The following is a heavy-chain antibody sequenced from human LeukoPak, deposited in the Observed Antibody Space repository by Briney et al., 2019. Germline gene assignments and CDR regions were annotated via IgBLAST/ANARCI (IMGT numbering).Heavy chain of an antibody. CDR3: AADRG. CDR2: IIPIFGTA. D-gene: IGHD3-10*01. Sequence: ASVKVSCKASGGTFSSYAISWVRQAPGQGLEWMGGIIPIFGTANYAQKFQGRVTMTRGTSTSTVYMELSSLRSEDTAVYYCAADRGWGQGTMVTVSS. J-gene: IGHJ3*01. CDR1: GGTFSSYA. V-gene: IGHV1-69*05.